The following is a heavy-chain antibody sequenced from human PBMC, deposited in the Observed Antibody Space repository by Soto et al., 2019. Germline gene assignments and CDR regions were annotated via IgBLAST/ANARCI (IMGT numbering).Heavy chain of an antibody. V-gene: IGHV1-69*13. D-gene: IGHD6-6*01. Sequence: SVNLSCKASGGTFSSYAISWVRQAPGQGLEWMGGIIPIFGTANYAQKFQGRVTITADESTSTAYMELSSLRSEDTAVYYCARGRSIAARGGFDYWGQGTLVTVSS. CDR1: GGTFSSYA. CDR3: ARGRSIAARGGFDY. CDR2: IIPIFGTA. J-gene: IGHJ4*02.